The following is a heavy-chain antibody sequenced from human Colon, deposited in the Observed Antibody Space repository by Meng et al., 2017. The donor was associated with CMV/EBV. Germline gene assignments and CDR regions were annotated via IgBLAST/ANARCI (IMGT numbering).Heavy chain of an antibody. CDR2: IYNTGST. D-gene: IGHD5-12*01. CDR1: GDSISSSTYY. Sequence: SETLSLTCVVSGDSISSSTYYWGWIRQPPGKGLEWIGSIYNTGSTYYNPSPTSRLTLSVDTSKNQFSLNLRSVTAADTAVYYCARDRNMGYDLGFDIWGQGTMVTVSS. V-gene: IGHV4-39*07. CDR3: ARDRNMGYDLGFDI. J-gene: IGHJ3*02.